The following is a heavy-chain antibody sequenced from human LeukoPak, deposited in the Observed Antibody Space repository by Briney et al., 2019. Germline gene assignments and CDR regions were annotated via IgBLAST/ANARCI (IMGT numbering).Heavy chain of an antibody. J-gene: IGHJ6*03. CDR1: GFTFSSYE. CDR2: ISSSGSTR. CDR3: ARMNTVLVNGLNSYYYMDV. D-gene: IGHD5-18*01. Sequence: GGSLRLSCAASGFTFSSYEMNWVRQAPGKGLQWVSYISSSGSTRYYAESVKGRFTISRDNTRNSLYLQMNSLRAEDTALYYCARMNTVLVNGLNSYYYMDVWGKGTTVTISS. V-gene: IGHV3-48*03.